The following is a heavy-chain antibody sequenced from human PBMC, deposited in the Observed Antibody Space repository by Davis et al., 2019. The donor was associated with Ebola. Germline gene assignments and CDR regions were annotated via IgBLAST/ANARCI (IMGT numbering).Heavy chain of an antibody. CDR3: AHRRSGYNWNHGDFDY. V-gene: IGHV2-5*02. CDR2: IYWDNDK. D-gene: IGHD1-1*01. CDR1: GLSLSTSGVG. Sequence: SGPTLVKPTQPLTLTCTFSGLSLSTSGVGVGWIRQPPGKALEWLALIYWDNDKRYSPSLRSRLTITKDASNTQVVLVMTNVESVDTATYYCAHRRSGYNWNHGDFDYWGHGTLVTVSS. J-gene: IGHJ4*01.